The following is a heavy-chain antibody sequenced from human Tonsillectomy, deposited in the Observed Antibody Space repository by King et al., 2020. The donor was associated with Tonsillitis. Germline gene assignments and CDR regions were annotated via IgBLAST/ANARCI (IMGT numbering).Heavy chain of an antibody. J-gene: IGHJ4*02. V-gene: IGHV4-59*01. D-gene: IGHD3-16*02. CDR2: IYHSGST. CDR1: GGSISSYY. CDR3: ARGVKDYVWGSYSYDY. Sequence: QLQESGPGLVKPSETLSLTCTVSGGSISSYYWSWIRQPPGKGLEWVGYIYHSGSTSYNPSLKSRVTISVDTSKNQFSLQLSSVSAADTAVYYCARGVKDYVWGSYSYDYWGQGTLVTVSS.